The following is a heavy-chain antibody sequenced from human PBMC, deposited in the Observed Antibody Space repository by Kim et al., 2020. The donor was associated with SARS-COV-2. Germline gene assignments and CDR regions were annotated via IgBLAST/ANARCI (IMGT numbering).Heavy chain of an antibody. CDR3: AKDFGEGRVYFDS. D-gene: IGHD3-10*01. J-gene: IGHJ4*02. CDR2: MSATSGTT. V-gene: IGHV3-23*01. CDR1: GFSFSSYA. Sequence: GGSLRLSCAASGFSFSSYAMSWVRQAPGKGLEWVAAMSATSGTTYYADSVQGRFVMSRDNSKSTLHLQMASLTVEDPAVYYCAKDFGEGRVYFDSWGQG.